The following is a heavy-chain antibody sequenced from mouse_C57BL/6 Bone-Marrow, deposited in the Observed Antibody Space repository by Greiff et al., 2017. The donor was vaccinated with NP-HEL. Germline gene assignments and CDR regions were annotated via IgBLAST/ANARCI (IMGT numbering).Heavy chain of an antibody. CDR2: IYPGDGDT. J-gene: IGHJ2*01. Sequence: QVQLQQSGPELVKPGASVKISCKASGYAFSSSWMNWVKQRPGKGLEWIGRIYPGDGDTNYNGKFKGKATLTADKASSTAYMQLSSLTSEDSAVYFCARTLPVVVDFDYWGQGTTLTVSS. CDR1: GYAFSSSW. CDR3: ARTLPVVVDFDY. D-gene: IGHD1-1*01. V-gene: IGHV1-82*01.